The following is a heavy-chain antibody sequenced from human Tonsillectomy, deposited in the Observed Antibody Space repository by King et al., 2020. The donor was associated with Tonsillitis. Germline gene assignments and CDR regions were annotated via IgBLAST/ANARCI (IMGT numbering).Heavy chain of an antibody. CDR2: IYYTGST. V-gene: IGHV4-31*03. CDR1: GGSISSGGYY. J-gene: IGHJ4*02. Sequence: VQLQESGPGLVKPSQTLSLTCTVSGGSISSGGYYWSWIRQYPGKGLEWIGYIYYTGSTYYNPSLKSRVTISVDTSKNQFSLKLSSVTAADTAVYYCAGERYNWNYDLFEYWGQGTLVTVSS. D-gene: IGHD1-7*01. CDR3: AGERYNWNYDLFEY.